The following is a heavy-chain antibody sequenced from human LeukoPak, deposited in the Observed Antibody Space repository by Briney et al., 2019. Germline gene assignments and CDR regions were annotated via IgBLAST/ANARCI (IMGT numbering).Heavy chain of an antibody. J-gene: IGHJ4*02. Sequence: ASVKVSCTASGGTFSSYAISWVRQAPGQGLEWMGGIIPIFGTANYAQKFQGRVTITADESTSTAYMELSSLRSEDTAVYYCARDVRNGIAVAELDYWGQGTLVTVSS. CDR2: IIPIFGTA. CDR1: GGTFSSYA. V-gene: IGHV1-69*01. D-gene: IGHD6-19*01. CDR3: ARDVRNGIAVAELDY.